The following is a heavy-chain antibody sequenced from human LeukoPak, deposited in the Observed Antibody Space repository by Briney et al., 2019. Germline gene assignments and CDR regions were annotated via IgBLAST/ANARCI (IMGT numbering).Heavy chain of an antibody. CDR3: ARDLGTSTDY. J-gene: IGHJ4*02. V-gene: IGHV3-33*01. D-gene: IGHD3-16*01. Sequence: PGGSLRLSCAASGFTFSNHGMHWVRQAPGKGLKWVAVIWYDGSNKYYADSVKGRFTISRDNTKNTQYLQMNSLRAEDTAVYYCARDLGTSTDYWGQGTLVTVSS. CDR1: GFTFSNHG. CDR2: IWYDGSNK.